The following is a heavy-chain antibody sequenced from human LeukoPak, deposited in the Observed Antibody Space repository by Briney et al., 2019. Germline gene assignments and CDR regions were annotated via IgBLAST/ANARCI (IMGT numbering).Heavy chain of an antibody. D-gene: IGHD5/OR15-5a*01. CDR2: IWYDGSNT. Sequence: GGSLRLSCAASGFTFSSYGMHWVRQAPGRGLEWVAMIWYDGSNTYYADSVKGRFTISRDNSKNTLFLQMDSLRAEDTAVYYCARDRSTTHFDYWGQGTLVTVSS. CDR1: GFTFSSYG. V-gene: IGHV3-33*01. J-gene: IGHJ4*02. CDR3: ARDRSTTHFDY.